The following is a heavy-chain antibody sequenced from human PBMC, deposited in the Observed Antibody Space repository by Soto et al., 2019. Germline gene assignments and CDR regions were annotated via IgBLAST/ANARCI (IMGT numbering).Heavy chain of an antibody. Sequence: GGSLRLSCAGSVFAFSNAWINWVRHVPGKGLEWVGRIKSKALGGTTDFAAPVRGRFAITRDDSRNVAYMQMNSLYTEDTAVYYCTTDSYSTMIEVRFDYWGHGTLVTVSS. CDR2: IKSKALGGTT. CDR1: VFAFSNAW. V-gene: IGHV3-15*07. CDR3: TTDSYSTMIEVRFDY. J-gene: IGHJ4*01. D-gene: IGHD3-22*01.